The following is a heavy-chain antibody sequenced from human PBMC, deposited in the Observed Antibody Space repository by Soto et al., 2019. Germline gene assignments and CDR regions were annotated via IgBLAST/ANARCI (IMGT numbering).Heavy chain of an antibody. CDR2: ISSSSSYI. CDR3: ARDPTAVTSRSDP. V-gene: IGHV3-21*01. CDR1: GFTFSSYS. Sequence: PEGSLRLSCAASGFTFSSYSMNWVRQAPGKGLEWVSSISSSSSYIYYADSVKGRFTISRDNAKNSLYLQMNSLRAEDTAVYYCARDPTAVTSRSDPWGQGTLVTVSS. J-gene: IGHJ5*02. D-gene: IGHD4-4*01.